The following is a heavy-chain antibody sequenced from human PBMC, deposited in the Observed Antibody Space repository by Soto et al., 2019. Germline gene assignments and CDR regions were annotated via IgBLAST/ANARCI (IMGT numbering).Heavy chain of an antibody. V-gene: IGHV3-30*18. CDR2: ISYDGSNK. CDR3: AKGLGIAAAGTMGY. CDR1: GFTFSYYG. J-gene: IGHJ4*02. D-gene: IGHD6-13*01. Sequence: QVQLVESGGGVVQPGRSLRLSCAASGFTFSYYGMLWVRQAPGKGLEWVAVISYDGSNKYYADSVKGRFTISRDNSKNTLYLQMNSLTAEDTAVYYCAKGLGIAAAGTMGYWGQGTLVTVSS.